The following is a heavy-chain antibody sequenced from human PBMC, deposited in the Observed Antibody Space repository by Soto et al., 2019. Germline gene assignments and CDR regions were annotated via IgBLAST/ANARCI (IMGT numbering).Heavy chain of an antibody. J-gene: IGHJ4*02. CDR2: SRTSNGNT. Sequence: QVQLVQSGTEVKKAGASVKVSCKASGYTFSTYGISWGRQAPGKGREWMGWSRTSNGNTNYAQKLQGRVTRTIDTSTNTAYMEPRSLISDDTAVYYCASGYDDEYWGQGTLVTVSP. CDR1: GYTFSTYG. D-gene: IGHD5-12*01. CDR3: ASGYDDEY. V-gene: IGHV1-18*01.